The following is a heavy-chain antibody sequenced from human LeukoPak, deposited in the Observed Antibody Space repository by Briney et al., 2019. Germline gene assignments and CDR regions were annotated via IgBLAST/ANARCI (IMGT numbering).Heavy chain of an antibody. J-gene: IGHJ4*02. CDR2: ISYDGSNK. CDR3: AKDPNYYDSSGYYGDY. D-gene: IGHD3-22*01. Sequence: GGSLRLSCAASGFTFSSYGMHWVRQAPGKGLEWVAVISYDGSNKYYADSVKGRFTISRDNTKNTLYLQMNSLRAEDTAVYYCAKDPNYYDSSGYYGDYWGQGTLVTVSS. CDR1: GFTFSSYG. V-gene: IGHV3-30*18.